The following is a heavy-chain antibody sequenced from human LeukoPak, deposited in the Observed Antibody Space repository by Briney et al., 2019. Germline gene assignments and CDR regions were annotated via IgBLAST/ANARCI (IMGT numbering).Heavy chain of an antibody. V-gene: IGHV4-34*10. J-gene: IGHJ5*02. Sequence: NPSETLSLTCAVYGGSFSGYYWSWIRQPPGKGLEWIGEIHHSGSTTYNPSFKSRATMSVETSKNQFSLKLNFVTAADTAVYYCARYYSPGISRPGPRRWLDPWGQGTLVTVSS. CDR3: ARYYSPGISRPGPRRWLDP. CDR1: GGSFSGYY. D-gene: IGHD5-24*01. CDR2: IHHSGST.